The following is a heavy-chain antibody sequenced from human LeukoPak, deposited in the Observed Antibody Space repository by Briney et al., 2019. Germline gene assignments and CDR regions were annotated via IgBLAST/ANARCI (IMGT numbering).Heavy chain of an antibody. D-gene: IGHD3-10*01. V-gene: IGHV3-7*01. J-gene: IGHJ6*03. CDR3: ARLKRLVRGVIRSHYYYYYMDV. CDR2: IKQDGSEK. CDR1: EFTFSAYW. Sequence: GGSLRLSCAASEFTFSAYWMSWVRQAPGKGLEWVADIKQDGSEKYYVHSVKGRFTISRQNAKNSLFLQMNSLRAEDTAVYYCARLKRLVRGVIRSHYYYYYMDVWGKGTTVTISS.